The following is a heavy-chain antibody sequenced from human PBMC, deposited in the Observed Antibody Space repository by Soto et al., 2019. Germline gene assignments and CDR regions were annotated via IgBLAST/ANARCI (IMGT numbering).Heavy chain of an antibody. V-gene: IGHV3-48*02. Sequence: EVQLVESGGGSEQPGGSLRLSCAASGFTFSTFSMNWVRQAPGRGLEWISYISGGGRPISYADSVKGRFTISRDNAKNSLYLQIDSLTDEYTAVYYCARDLGWAFDSWGQGTMVTVSS. CDR2: ISGGGRPI. CDR1: GFTFSTFS. D-gene: IGHD6-19*01. CDR3: ARDLGWAFDS. J-gene: IGHJ4*02.